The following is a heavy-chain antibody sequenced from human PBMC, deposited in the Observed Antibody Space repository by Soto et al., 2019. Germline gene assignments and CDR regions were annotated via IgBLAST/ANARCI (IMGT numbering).Heavy chain of an antibody. CDR3: ARDVGHGYSLGYGY. D-gene: IGHD5-18*01. Sequence: QVQLVQSGAEVKKPGASVKVTCKASGYTFTSYGISWVRQAPGQGLEWMGWISTNNGDTNYLQKLQDRITMTTDTSTSTAYMEVRSLRSDDTAVYYCARDVGHGYSLGYGYWGQGTLVTVSS. CDR1: GYTFTSYG. CDR2: ISTNNGDT. V-gene: IGHV1-18*01. J-gene: IGHJ4*02.